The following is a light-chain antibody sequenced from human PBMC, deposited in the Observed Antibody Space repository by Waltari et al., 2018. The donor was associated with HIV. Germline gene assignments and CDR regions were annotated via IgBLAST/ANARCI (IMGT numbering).Light chain of an antibody. Sequence: EVVMTQSPATLSVSPGQRVTLSCRASQNVSIALASLQQSPGQAPRLLISDAMTRGAGIPARISGRGSGTEFSLTSSSLEYEDVAIYYCQQYNNWPPWTFGHGTK. V-gene: IGKV3-15*01. J-gene: IGKJ1*01. CDR1: QNVSIA. CDR3: QQYNNWPPWT. CDR2: DAM.